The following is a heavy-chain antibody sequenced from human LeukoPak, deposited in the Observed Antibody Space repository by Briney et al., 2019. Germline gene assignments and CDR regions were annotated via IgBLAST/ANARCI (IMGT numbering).Heavy chain of an antibody. CDR3: ARGIGDYDILTGYYIYYYYGMDV. V-gene: IGHV4-59*01. D-gene: IGHD3-9*01. CDR2: IYYSGST. CDR1: GGSISSYY. J-gene: IGHJ6*02. Sequence: SETLSLTCTVSGGSISSYYWSWIRQPPGKGLEWIGYIYYSGSTNYNPSLKSRVTISVDTSKNQFSLKLSSVTAADTAVYYCARGIGDYDILTGYYIYYYYGMDVWGQGTTVTVSS.